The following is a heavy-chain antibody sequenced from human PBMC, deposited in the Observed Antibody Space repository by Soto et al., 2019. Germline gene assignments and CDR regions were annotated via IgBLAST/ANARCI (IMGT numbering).Heavy chain of an antibody. CDR2: INHSGST. CDR1: GGSFSGYY. CDR3: ARVTYYDSSGYYSYYFDY. V-gene: IGHV4-34*01. J-gene: IGHJ4*02. Sequence: SETLSLTCAVYGGSFSGYYGSWIRQPPGKGLEWIGEINHSGSTNYNPSLKSRVTISVDTSKNQFSLKLSSVTDADTAAYYCARVTYYDSSGYYSYYFDYWGQGTLVTVSS. D-gene: IGHD3-22*01.